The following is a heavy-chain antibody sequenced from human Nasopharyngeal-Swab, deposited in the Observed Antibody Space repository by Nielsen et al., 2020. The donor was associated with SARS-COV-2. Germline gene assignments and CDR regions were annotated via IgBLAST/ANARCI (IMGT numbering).Heavy chain of an antibody. D-gene: IGHD2-8*02. CDR2: FRVRSGST. V-gene: IGHV3-23*01. J-gene: IGHJ4*02. CDR1: GFPFSSYA. CDR3: AKNVGPGGVYDY. Sequence: GASLKISRAACGFPFSSYAVAWLPQVPGKGPAWPSRFRVRSGSTFYADAVKGRLTLSRDTSKTTLFLEMKSLRGEDRAVYYCAKNVGPGGVYDYWGQGILVTVSS.